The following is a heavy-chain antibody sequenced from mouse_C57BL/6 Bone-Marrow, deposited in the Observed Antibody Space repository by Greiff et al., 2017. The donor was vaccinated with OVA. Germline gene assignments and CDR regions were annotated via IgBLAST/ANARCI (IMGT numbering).Heavy chain of an antibody. D-gene: IGHD1-1*01. CDR3: TFDYYGSSYWYFDV. Sequence: EVQGVESGAELVRPGASVKLSCTASGFNIKDYYMHWVKQRPEQGLEWIGWIDPENGDTAYASKFPGKATITADTSSNTAYLQLSSLTSEDTAVYYCTFDYYGSSYWYFDVWGTGTTVTVSS. CDR2: IDPENGDT. CDR1: GFNIKDYY. J-gene: IGHJ1*03. V-gene: IGHV14-4*01.